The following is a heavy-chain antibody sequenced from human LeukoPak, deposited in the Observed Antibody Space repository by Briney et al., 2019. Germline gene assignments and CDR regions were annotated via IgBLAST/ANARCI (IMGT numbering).Heavy chain of an antibody. CDR3: ARANTYYYGSGSLWFDP. CDR2: IYYSGST. J-gene: IGHJ5*02. V-gene: IGHV4-59*01. CDR1: GGSISSYY. Sequence: SETLSLACTVSGGSISSYYWSWIRQPPGKGPEWIGYIYYSGSTNYNPSLKSRVTISVDTSKNQFSLKLSSVTAADTAVYYCARANTYYYGSGSLWFDPWGQGTLVTVSS. D-gene: IGHD3-10*01.